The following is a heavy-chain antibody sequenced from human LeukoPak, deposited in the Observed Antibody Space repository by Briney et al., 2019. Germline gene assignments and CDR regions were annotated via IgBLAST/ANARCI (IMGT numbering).Heavy chain of an antibody. J-gene: IGHJ4*02. V-gene: IGHV3-48*02. Sequence: PGGSLRLSCASFGFTFSAYHMNWVRQAPGKGLEWISFISSDSGTLYYADSVKGRFTISRDNAANSLYLQMNNLRDEDTAVYYCARRDPFDYWGQGTMVTVSS. CDR1: GFTFSAYH. CDR2: ISSDSGTL. CDR3: ARRDPFDY.